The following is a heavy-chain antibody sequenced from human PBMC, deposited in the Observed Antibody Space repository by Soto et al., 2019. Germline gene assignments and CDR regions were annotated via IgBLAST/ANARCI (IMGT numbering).Heavy chain of an antibody. D-gene: IGHD2-2*02. CDR1: GFTFSSYA. Sequence: EVQLLESGGGLVQPGGSLRLSFAASGFTFSSYAMSWVRQAPGKGLEWVSAISGSGGSTYYADSVKGRFTISRDNSKNTLYLQMNSLRAEDTAVYYCAKDKDIVVVPAAIPPDYWGQGTLVTVSS. CDR3: AKDKDIVVVPAAIPPDY. CDR2: ISGSGGST. J-gene: IGHJ4*02. V-gene: IGHV3-23*01.